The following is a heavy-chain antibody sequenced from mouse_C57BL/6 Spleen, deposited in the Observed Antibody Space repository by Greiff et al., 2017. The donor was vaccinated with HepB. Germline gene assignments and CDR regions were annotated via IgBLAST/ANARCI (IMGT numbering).Heavy chain of an antibody. CDR2: IYPGSGNT. CDR1: GYTFTDYY. Sequence: VKLQESGAELVRPGASVKLSCKASGYTFTDYYINWVKQRPGQGLEWIARIYPGSGNTYYNEKFKGKATLTAEKSSSTAYMQLSSLTSEDSAVYFCARGTGTEYFDYWGQGTTLTVSS. J-gene: IGHJ2*01. V-gene: IGHV1-76*01. D-gene: IGHD4-1*01. CDR3: ARGTGTEYFDY.